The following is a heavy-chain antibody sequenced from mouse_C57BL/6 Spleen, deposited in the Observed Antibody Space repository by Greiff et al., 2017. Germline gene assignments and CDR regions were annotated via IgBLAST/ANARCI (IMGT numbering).Heavy chain of an antibody. V-gene: IGHV14-1*01. J-gene: IGHJ2*01. CDR3: TTRVSYYFDY. CDR1: GFNIKDYY. CDR2: IDPEDGDT. D-gene: IGHD6-2*01. Sequence: VQLQQSGAELVRPGASVKLSCTASGFNIKDYYMHWVKQRPEQGLEWIGRIDPEDGDTEYAPKFQGKATLTADTSSNPAYLQLSSLTSEDTAVYYCTTRVSYYFDYWGQGTTLTVSS.